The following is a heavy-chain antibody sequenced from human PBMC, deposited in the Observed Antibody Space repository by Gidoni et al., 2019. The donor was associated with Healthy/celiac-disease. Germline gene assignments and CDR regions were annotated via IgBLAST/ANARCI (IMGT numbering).Heavy chain of an antibody. J-gene: IGHJ3*02. CDR2: IYYSGST. CDR3: ARSSTFNSGYYSTPLAGYGAFDI. D-gene: IGHD3-22*01. CDR1: GGSISSSRYS. V-gene: IGHV4-39*01. Sequence: QLQLQESGPGLVKPSETLSLTCTVSGGSISSSRYSWGWIRQPPGKGLEWIGSIYYSGSTYYNPSLKSRVTISVDTSKNQFSLKLSSVTAADTAVYYCARSSTFNSGYYSTPLAGYGAFDIWGQGTMVTVSS.